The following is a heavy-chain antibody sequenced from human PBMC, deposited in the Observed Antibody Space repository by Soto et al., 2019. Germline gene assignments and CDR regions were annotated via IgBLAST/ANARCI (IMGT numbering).Heavy chain of an antibody. CDR2: ISGSGGST. CDR3: AKDTTYGWDYYYMDV. D-gene: IGHD1-26*01. Sequence: EVQLLESGGGLVQPGGSLRLSCAASGFTFSSYAMSWVRQAPGKGLEWVSAISGSGGSTDYADSLKGRFTISRANSKNTLYLQMTSLRAEDTAVYYCAKDTTYGWDYYYMDVWGKGTTVTVSS. V-gene: IGHV3-23*01. CDR1: GFTFSSYA. J-gene: IGHJ6*03.